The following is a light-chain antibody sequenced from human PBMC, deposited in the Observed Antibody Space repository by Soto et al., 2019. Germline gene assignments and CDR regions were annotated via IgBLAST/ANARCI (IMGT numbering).Light chain of an antibody. J-gene: IGLJ1*01. CDR2: EVS. CDR3: SSYTSSSTPRV. CDR1: SSDVGGYNY. Sequence: QSVLTQPASVSGSPGQSITISCTGTSSDVGGYNYVSWYQQHPGKAPKLMIYEVSNRPSGVSNRFSGSKSGNTAPLTISGLQAEDEADYYCSSYTSSSTPRVFGTGTKV. V-gene: IGLV2-14*01.